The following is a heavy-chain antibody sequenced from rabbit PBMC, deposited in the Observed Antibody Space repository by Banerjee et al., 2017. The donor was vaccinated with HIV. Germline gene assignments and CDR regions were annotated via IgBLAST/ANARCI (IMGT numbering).Heavy chain of an antibody. Sequence: QSLEESGGDLVTPGGTLTLTCTASGFTISSYHMCWVRQAPGKGLEWIACIYVGSSGSTYYANWAKGRFTISKTSSTTVTPQMTSLTAADTATYFCARGWITMTMNLWGQGTLVTVS. CDR2: IYVGSSGST. J-gene: IGHJ4*01. D-gene: IGHD2-1*01. CDR1: GFTISSYH. CDR3: ARGWITMTMNL. V-gene: IGHV1S40*01.